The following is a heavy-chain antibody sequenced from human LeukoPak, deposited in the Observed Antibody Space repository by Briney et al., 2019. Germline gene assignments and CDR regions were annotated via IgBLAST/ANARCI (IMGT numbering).Heavy chain of an antibody. CDR3: AKSLYGSGRSFGNYYFDY. Sequence: GGSLRLSCAASGFTFDDYAMHWVRHAPGKGLEWVSGITWNSGNIGYADSVRGRFTISRDNAKNSLYLQMNSLRAEDTAFYYCAKSLYGSGRSFGNYYFDYWGQGTLVTVSS. CDR1: GFTFDDYA. V-gene: IGHV3-9*01. J-gene: IGHJ4*02. CDR2: ITWNSGNI. D-gene: IGHD3-10*01.